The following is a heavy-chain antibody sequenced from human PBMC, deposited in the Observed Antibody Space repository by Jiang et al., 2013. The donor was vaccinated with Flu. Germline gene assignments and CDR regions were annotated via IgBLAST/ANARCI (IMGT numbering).Heavy chain of an antibody. D-gene: IGHD3-22*01. J-gene: IGHJ4*02. CDR2: INPSGGST. V-gene: IGHV1-46*01. Sequence: SGYTFTSYYMHWVRQAPGQGLEWMGIINPSGGSTSYAQKFQGRVTMTRDTSTSTVYMELSSLRSEDTAVYYCARDRGDSSGYYPPDFDYWGQGTLVTVSS. CDR1: GYTFTSYY. CDR3: ARDRGDSSGYYPPDFDY.